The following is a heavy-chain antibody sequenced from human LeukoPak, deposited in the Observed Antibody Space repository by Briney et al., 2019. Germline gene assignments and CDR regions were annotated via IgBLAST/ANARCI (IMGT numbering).Heavy chain of an antibody. J-gene: IGHJ5*02. V-gene: IGHV4-39*01. CDR2: ISYSGST. CDR3: ARWGRVAGFNWFDP. D-gene: IGHD6-19*01. CDR1: GGSITSNNYY. Sequence: PSETLSLTCTVSGGSITSNNYYWGWIRQPPGKGLEWIGSISYSGSTFYNPSLKSRVTISVDTSKNQFSLKLSSVTAADTAVYYCARWGRVAGFNWFDPWRQGTLVTVSS.